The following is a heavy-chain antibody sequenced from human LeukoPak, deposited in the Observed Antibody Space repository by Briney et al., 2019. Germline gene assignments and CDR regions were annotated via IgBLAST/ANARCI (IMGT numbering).Heavy chain of an antibody. CDR3: AKGTKPVMTIPDY. D-gene: IGHD1/OR15-1a*01. CDR1: GFTLSSYG. Sequence: PGGSLRLSCAASGFTLSSYGMNWVRQAPGKGLEWVSYISSTSNTIYYADSVKGRFTISRDNAKNSLYLQMNSLRDEDTAVYYCAKGTKPVMTIPDYWGQGILVTVSS. V-gene: IGHV3-48*02. CDR2: ISSTSNTI. J-gene: IGHJ4*02.